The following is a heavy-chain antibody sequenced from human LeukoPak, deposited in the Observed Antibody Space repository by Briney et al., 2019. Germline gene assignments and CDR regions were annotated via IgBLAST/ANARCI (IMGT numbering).Heavy chain of an antibody. CDR3: ARAKIGYCSSTSCPSHFDY. Sequence: PGGSLRLSCAASGFTFSSYSMNWVRQAPGKGLEWVSSISSSSSYIYYADSVKGRFTISRDNAKNSLYLQMNSLRAEDTAVYYRARAKIGYCSSTSCPSHFDYWGQGTLVTVSS. J-gene: IGHJ4*02. CDR2: ISSSSSYI. CDR1: GFTFSSYS. V-gene: IGHV3-21*01. D-gene: IGHD2-2*01.